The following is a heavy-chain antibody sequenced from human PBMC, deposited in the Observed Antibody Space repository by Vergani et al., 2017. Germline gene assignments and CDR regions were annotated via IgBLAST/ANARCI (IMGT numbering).Heavy chain of an antibody. CDR3: AKARIVVVTGTKLNYFDY. CDR1: GFTFSSYA. J-gene: IGHJ4*02. D-gene: IGHD2-21*02. CDR2: ISGSGGST. Sequence: VQLVESGGGVVQPGRSLRLSCAASGFTFSSYAMHWVRQAPGKGLEWVSAISGSGGSTYYADSVKGRFTISRDNSKNTLYLQMNSLRAEDTAVYYWAKARIVVVTGTKLNYFDYWGQGTLVTVSS. V-gene: IGHV3-23*04.